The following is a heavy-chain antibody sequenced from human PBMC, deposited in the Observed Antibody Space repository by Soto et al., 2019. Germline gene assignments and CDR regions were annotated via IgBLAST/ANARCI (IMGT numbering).Heavy chain of an antibody. CDR3: ATDTIHRSWYLRRFDP. V-gene: IGHV1-24*01. CDR2: FDPEDGKT. Sequence: SENVTYQVSGYILTELYILVVRQAPGQGLEWMGGFDPEDGKTNYGQKFQGRVTMTEDTSTDTAYMGLSSLRSEDTAVYYCATDTIHRSWYLRRFDPWGQGTLVTVSS. D-gene: IGHD6-13*01. J-gene: IGHJ5*02. CDR1: GYILTELY.